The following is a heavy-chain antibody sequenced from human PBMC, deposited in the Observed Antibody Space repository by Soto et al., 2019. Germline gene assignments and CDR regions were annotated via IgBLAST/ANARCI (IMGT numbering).Heavy chain of an antibody. V-gene: IGHV5-51*01. CDR2: IYPRDSDT. D-gene: IGHD3-22*01. Sequence: GQALKISCKRSGYSFTSYLIGWVRQMPGKGLEWMGIIYPRDSDTRYSPSFQGQVTISADKCISTAYLQWSSLKASDTAMYYCARADSGYYYTSAFDIWDQGTMVTVS. CDR1: GYSFTSYL. CDR3: ARADSGYYYTSAFDI. J-gene: IGHJ3*02.